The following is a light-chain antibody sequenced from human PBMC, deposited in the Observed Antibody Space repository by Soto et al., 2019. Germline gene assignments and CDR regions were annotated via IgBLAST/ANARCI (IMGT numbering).Light chain of an antibody. CDR3: QSYDNSLSGWV. CDR2: GNT. Sequence: QSALTQPPSVSGAPGQRVTVSCIGSSSNIGAGYPVHWYQQLPGTAPQLLIYGNTNRPSGVPDRFSGSKSGTSASLAITGLQAEDEADYYCQSYDNSLSGWVFGGGTKVTVL. J-gene: IGLJ3*02. V-gene: IGLV1-40*01. CDR1: SSNIGAGYP.